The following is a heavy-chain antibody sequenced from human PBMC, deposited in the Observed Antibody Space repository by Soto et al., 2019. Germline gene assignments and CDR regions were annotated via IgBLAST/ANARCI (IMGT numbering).Heavy chain of an antibody. J-gene: IGHJ6*01. CDR3: AGIKVEGGRLRCLADLYYDGGDG. CDR1: GSTFNTYA. D-gene: IGHD3-3*01. CDR2: ISGYNGNT. V-gene: IGHV1-18*01. Sequence: AXAAGSWASAGSTFNTYASTWVRQAPRKVLEWMGWISGYNGNTNYAQTLQGRGTMTTDTSTSTAYLELRSLRSDDTAVYYCAGIKVEGGRLRCLADLYYDGGDGWGQGTPVTVSA.